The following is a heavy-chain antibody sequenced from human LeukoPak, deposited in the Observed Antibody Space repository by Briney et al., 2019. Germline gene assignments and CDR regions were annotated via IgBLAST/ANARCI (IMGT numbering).Heavy chain of an antibody. CDR2: ISYDGSNK. V-gene: IGHV3-30-3*01. J-gene: IGHJ5*02. CDR1: GFTFSSYA. D-gene: IGHD5-12*01. Sequence: GGSLRLSCAASGFTFSSYAMHWVRQAPGKGLEWVAVISYDGSNKYYADSVKGRFTISRDNSKNTLYLQMNSLRAEDTAVYYCARDSLRSPNWFDPWGQGTLVTVSS. CDR3: ARDSLRSPNWFDP.